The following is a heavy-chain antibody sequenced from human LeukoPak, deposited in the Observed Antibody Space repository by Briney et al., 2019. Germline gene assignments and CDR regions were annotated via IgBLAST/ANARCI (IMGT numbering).Heavy chain of an antibody. CDR3: AANSADYNTLGSSYKV. Sequence: SETLSLTCTVSSSSISSSPYYWGWIRQSPGKGLEWIGSISYSGTTYYNPSLKSRVTISVDTSKNHFSLKLSSVTAADTAVYYCAANSADYNTLGSSYKVWGQGTLVTVSS. J-gene: IGHJ4*02. V-gene: IGHV4-39*02. CDR2: ISYSGTT. D-gene: IGHD3-10*01. CDR1: SSSISSSPYY.